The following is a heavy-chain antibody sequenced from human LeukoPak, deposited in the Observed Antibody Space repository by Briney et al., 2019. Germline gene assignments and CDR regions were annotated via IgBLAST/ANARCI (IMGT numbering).Heavy chain of an antibody. CDR3: ARISGWPYYFDY. Sequence: SETLSLXCTVSGGSISSYYWSWIRQPPGKGLEWIGYIYYSGSTNYNPSLKSRVTISVDTSKNQFSLKLSSVTAADTAVYYCARISGWPYYFDYWGQGTLVTVSS. V-gene: IGHV4-59*01. J-gene: IGHJ4*02. D-gene: IGHD6-19*01. CDR1: GGSISSYY. CDR2: IYYSGST.